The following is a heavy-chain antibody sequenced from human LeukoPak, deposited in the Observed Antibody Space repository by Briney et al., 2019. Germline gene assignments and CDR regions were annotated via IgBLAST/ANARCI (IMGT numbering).Heavy chain of an antibody. Sequence: PGTSLRLSCVASGFTFSSYAVHWVRQAPGKGLEWVGIISYDGNNKYYADSVQGRFTISRDNSKNTLYLQMNGLRVEDTAVYYCARAGSGSYQKYFYMDLWGEGTTVTVSS. D-gene: IGHD3-10*01. V-gene: IGHV3-30*01. J-gene: IGHJ6*03. CDR2: ISYDGNNK. CDR3: ARAGSGSYQKYFYMDL. CDR1: GFTFSSYA.